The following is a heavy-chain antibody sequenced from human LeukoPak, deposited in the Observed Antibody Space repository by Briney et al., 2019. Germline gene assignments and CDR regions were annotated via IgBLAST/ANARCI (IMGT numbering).Heavy chain of an antibody. D-gene: IGHD3-10*01. CDR1: GFTFSSYA. CDR3: AKDPYYYGSGSYFDY. Sequence: HPGGSLRLSCAASGFTFSSYAMSWVRQAPGKGLEWVSAISGSVGSTYYADSVKGRFTISRDNSKNTLYLQMNSLRAEDTAVYYCAKDPYYYGSGSYFDYWGQGTLVTVSS. CDR2: ISGSVGST. V-gene: IGHV3-23*01. J-gene: IGHJ4*02.